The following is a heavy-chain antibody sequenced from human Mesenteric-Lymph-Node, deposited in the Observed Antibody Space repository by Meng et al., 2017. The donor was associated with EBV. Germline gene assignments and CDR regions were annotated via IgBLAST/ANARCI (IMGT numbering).Heavy chain of an antibody. CDR1: GYTFTKYA. CDR3: ARRFYDTTGYFPGSYDY. J-gene: IGHJ4*02. Sequence: VELVKSGSELKNPGASGEVSCKASGYTFTKYAINWVRQAPGQGLEWMGWINTNTGNPTYAQDFTGRFVFSFDTSVTTSYLHISDLKAEDTAVYYCARRFYDTTGYFPGSYDYWVQGTLVTVSS. CDR2: INTNTGNP. D-gene: IGHD3-22*01. V-gene: IGHV7-4-1*02.